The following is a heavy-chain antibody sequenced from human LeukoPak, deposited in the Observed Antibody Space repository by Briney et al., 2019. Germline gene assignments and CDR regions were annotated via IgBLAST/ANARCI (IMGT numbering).Heavy chain of an antibody. Sequence: GGSLRLSCAASGFTFSSYGMHWARQAPGKGLECVAVISYDGSNKYYADSVKGRFTISRDSSKNTLYLQMNSLRAEDTAVYYCAKDRGYDSSGYYEGHYFDYWGQGTLVTVSS. CDR3: AKDRGYDSSGYYEGHYFDY. CDR2: ISYDGSNK. D-gene: IGHD3-22*01. J-gene: IGHJ4*02. V-gene: IGHV3-30*18. CDR1: GFTFSSYG.